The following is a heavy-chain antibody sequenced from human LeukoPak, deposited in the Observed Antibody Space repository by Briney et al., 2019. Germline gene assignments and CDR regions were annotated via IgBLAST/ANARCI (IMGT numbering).Heavy chain of an antibody. CDR2: IYPGDSDT. CDR3: ASSDCSSTSCYAAGGELGGMDV. Sequence: GESLKISCKGSGYSFTSYWIGWVRQMPGKGLEWMGIIYPGDSDTRYCPSFQGQVTISADKSISTAYLQWSSLKASDTAMYYCASSDCSSTSCYAAGGELGGMDVWGQGTTVTVSS. J-gene: IGHJ6*02. V-gene: IGHV5-51*01. CDR1: GYSFTSYW. D-gene: IGHD2-2*01.